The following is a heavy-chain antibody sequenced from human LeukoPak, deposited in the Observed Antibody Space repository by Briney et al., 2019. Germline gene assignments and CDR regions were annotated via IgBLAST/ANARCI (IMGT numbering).Heavy chain of an antibody. CDR2: IYYSGST. V-gene: IGHV4-59*12. CDR3: ARENAAMVSLIDY. D-gene: IGHD5-18*01. Sequence: SETLSLTCTVSGGSISSYYWSWIRQPPGKGLEWIGSIYYSGSTYYNPSLKSRVTISVDTSKNQFSLKLSSVTAADTAVYYCARENAAMVSLIDYWGQGTLVTVSS. CDR1: GGSISSYY. J-gene: IGHJ4*02.